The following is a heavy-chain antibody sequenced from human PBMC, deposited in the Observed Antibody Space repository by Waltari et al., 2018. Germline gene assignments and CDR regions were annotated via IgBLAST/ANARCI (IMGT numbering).Heavy chain of an antibody. J-gene: IGHJ3*02. D-gene: IGHD3-22*01. V-gene: IGHV3-21*01. CDR3: ARDRRPTLILGSGAFDI. CDR1: GFTFSYYT. CDR2: STSDGTQK. Sequence: EVQLVESGGGLVRPGGSLRLSCAASGFTFSYYTMNWVRQAPGKSPEWIAFSTSDGTQKTYADSVRGRFTSARDNAKNSLFLQINSLRADDTAVYYCARDRRPTLILGSGAFDIWGQGIKVNVSS.